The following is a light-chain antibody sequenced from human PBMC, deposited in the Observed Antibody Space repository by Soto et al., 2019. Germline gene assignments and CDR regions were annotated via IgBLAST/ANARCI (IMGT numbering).Light chain of an antibody. CDR3: QSWGSSLSGVV. CDR1: SSNIGAGYD. Sequence: QSVLTQPPSVSGAPGQRVTISCTGGSSNIGAGYDVHWYQQLPGTAPKLLIYGNSNRPSGVPDRFSGSRSGTSAALAITGLQAQDEADYDCQSWGSSLSGVVFRAGTKRTGL. V-gene: IGLV1-40*01. CDR2: GNS. J-gene: IGLJ2*01.